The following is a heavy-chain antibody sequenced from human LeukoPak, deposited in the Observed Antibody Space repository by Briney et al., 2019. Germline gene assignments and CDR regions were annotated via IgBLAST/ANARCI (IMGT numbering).Heavy chain of an antibody. CDR2: IWYDGSNK. V-gene: IGHV3-33*01. D-gene: IGHD4-17*01. CDR1: GFTFSNYA. CDR3: ARDIYFYGDYVIDY. Sequence: GRSLRLSCAASGFTFSNYAMHWVRQAPGKGLEWVSVIWYDGSNKYYADSVKGRFTISRDNSKNTLYLKMNRLRAEDTAVYYCARDIYFYGDYVIDYWGQGTLVTVSS. J-gene: IGHJ4*02.